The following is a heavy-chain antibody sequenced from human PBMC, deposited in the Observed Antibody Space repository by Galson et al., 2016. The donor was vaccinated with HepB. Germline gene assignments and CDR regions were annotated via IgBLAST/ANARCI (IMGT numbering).Heavy chain of an antibody. V-gene: IGHV3-7*03. J-gene: IGHJ4*02. D-gene: IGHD1-1*01. CDR3: ARFPFGTTYDY. Sequence: SLRLSCAASGFTFTSYWMSWVRPTPGKGLEWVANIKQDESEKYYVDSVKGRFTISRDNSKNSLFLHMNSLRAEDTAIYYCARFPFGTTYDYWGQGALVTVSS. CDR2: IKQDESEK. CDR1: GFTFTSYW.